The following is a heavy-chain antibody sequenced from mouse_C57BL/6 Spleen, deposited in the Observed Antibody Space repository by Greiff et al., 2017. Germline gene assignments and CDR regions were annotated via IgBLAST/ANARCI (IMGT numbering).Heavy chain of an antibody. V-gene: IGHV1-15*01. CDR3: TTDGSNYGDD. CDR1: GYTFTDYE. CDR2: IDPETGGT. D-gene: IGHD2-5*01. Sequence: QVQLQQSGAELVRPGASVTLSCKASGYTFTDYEMHWVKQTPVHGLEWIGAIDPETGGTAYNQKFKGKAILTADKSSSTAYMELRSLTSEDSSVYYCTTDGSNYGDDWGQGTTLTVSS. J-gene: IGHJ2*01.